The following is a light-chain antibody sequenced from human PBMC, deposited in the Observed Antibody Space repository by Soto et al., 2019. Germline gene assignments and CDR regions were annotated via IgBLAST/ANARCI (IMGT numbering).Light chain of an antibody. CDR2: DVT. J-gene: IGLJ1*01. CDR1: SRDVGAYNY. Sequence: QSALTQPASVSGSPGQSITISCTGTSRDVGAYNYVSWYQQHPGKAPKLMVYDVTNRPSGVSDRFSGSKSGNTASLTISGLQAEDEAGYFCSSHSNITPYVFGTGTKVTVL. V-gene: IGLV2-14*01. CDR3: SSHSNITPYV.